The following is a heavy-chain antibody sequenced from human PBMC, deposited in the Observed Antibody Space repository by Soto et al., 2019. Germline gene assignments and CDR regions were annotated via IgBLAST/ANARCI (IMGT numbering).Heavy chain of an antibody. CDR3: AKGVPGIAVAGTGYFQH. V-gene: IGHV3-23*01. J-gene: IGHJ1*01. Sequence: GGSLRLSCAASGFSFSTYSMNWVRQAPGKGLEWVSGISGSGDSTYYADSVKGRFTISRDNSKNTLYLQMNSLRAEDTAVYYWAKGVPGIAVAGTGYFQHWGQGTLVTVSS. CDR1: GFSFSTYS. CDR2: ISGSGDST. D-gene: IGHD6-19*01.